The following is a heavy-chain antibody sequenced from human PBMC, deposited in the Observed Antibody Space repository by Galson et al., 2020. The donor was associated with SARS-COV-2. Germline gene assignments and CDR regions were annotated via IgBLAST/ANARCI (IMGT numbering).Heavy chain of an antibody. J-gene: IGHJ3*02. CDR3: ARVEGYYYDSSGYHPAGAFDI. Sequence: SETLSLTCTVSGGSISSGGYYWSWIRQHPGKGREWTGYLYYSGSTYYNPSIKSRVTISVDTSKNQFSLKLSSVTAADTAVYYCARVEGYYYDSSGYHPAGAFDIWGQGTMVTVSS. CDR1: GGSISSGGYY. D-gene: IGHD3-22*01. V-gene: IGHV4-31*03. CDR2: LYYSGST.